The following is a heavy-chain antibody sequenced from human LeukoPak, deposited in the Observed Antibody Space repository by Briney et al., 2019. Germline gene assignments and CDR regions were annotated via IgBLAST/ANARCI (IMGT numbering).Heavy chain of an antibody. Sequence: ASVKVSCKVSGYTFTSYGISWVRQVPGQGLEWMGWISAYNGNTNYAQKLQGRVTMTTDTSTSTAYMELRSLRSDDTAVYYCARGFPVNTAMVYYFDYWGQGTLVTVSS. V-gene: IGHV1-18*01. J-gene: IGHJ4*02. CDR2: ISAYNGNT. CDR1: GYTFTSYG. CDR3: ARGFPVNTAMVYYFDY. D-gene: IGHD5-18*01.